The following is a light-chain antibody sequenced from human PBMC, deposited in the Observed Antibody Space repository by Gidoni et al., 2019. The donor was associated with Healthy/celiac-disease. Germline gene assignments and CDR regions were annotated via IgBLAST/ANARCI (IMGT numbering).Light chain of an antibody. J-gene: IGLJ1*01. V-gene: IGLV1-47*01. CDR3: AAWDDSLSGYV. Sequence: QSVLTQPPSASGTPGQRVTISCSGSSSNIGSTYVYWYQQLPGTAPKLLIYRNNQRPSGVPDRFSGSKSGTSASLAISGLLSEDEADYYCAAWDDSLSGYVFGTGTKVTVL. CDR2: RNN. CDR1: SSNIGSTY.